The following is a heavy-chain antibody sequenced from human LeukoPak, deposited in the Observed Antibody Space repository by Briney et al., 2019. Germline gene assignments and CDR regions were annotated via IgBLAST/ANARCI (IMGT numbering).Heavy chain of an antibody. CDR1: GFTVSSNY. V-gene: IGHV3-53*01. CDR3: AGGVVVPALYDAFDI. D-gene: IGHD2-2*01. CDR2: IYSGGST. Sequence: GGSLRLSCAASGFTVSSNYMSWVRQAPGKGLEWVSVIYSGGSTYYADSVKGRFTISRDNSKNTLYLQMNSLRAEDTAVYYCAGGVVVPALYDAFDIWGQGTMVTVSS. J-gene: IGHJ3*02.